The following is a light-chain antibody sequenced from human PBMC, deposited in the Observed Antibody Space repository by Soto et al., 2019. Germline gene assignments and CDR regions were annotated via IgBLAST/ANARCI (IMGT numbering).Light chain of an antibody. CDR3: QKYGSSGT. Sequence: EIVLPHSPATRSLSRGERATLSSGASQSVGNTYLAWYQQKPGQAPRLLIYGASNRATGIPDRFSGSGSGTDFTLTISRLEPEDFAVYYCQKYGSSGTFGQGTKVDI. J-gene: IGKJ1*01. V-gene: IGKV3-20*01. CDR1: QSVGNTY. CDR2: GAS.